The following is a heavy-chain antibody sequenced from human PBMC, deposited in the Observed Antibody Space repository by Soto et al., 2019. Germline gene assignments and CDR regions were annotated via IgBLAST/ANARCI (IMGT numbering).Heavy chain of an antibody. CDR2: ISSSSSTI. CDR3: ARAIVGVVAATNWGFDP. V-gene: IGHV3-48*01. D-gene: IGHD2-15*01. J-gene: IGHJ5*02. CDR1: GFTFSSYS. Sequence: EVQLVESGGGLVQPGGSLRLSCAASGFTFSSYSMNWVRQAPGKGLEWVSYISSSSSTIYYADSVKGRFTISRDNAKNSLYLQMNSLRAEDTAVYYCARAIVGVVAATNWGFDPWGQGTLVTVSS.